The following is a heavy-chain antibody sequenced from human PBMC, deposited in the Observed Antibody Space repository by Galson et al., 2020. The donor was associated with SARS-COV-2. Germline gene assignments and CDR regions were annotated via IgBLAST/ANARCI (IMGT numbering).Heavy chain of an antibody. CDR3: ARRISMSYDYWSGYYAFDI. Sequence: GESLKISCKGSGYSFTDNWIGWVRQTPGKGLEWMGVVHPTDSDTRYSPSFRGQVTISADKSISTAFLQWSSLKASDTAIYYCARRISMSYDYWSGYYAFDIWGQGTKVTVSS. CDR2: VHPTDSDT. D-gene: IGHD3-3*01. CDR1: GYSFTDNW. J-gene: IGHJ3*02. V-gene: IGHV5-51*01.